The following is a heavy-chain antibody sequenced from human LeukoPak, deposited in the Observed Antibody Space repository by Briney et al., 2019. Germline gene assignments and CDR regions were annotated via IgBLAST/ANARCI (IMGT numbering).Heavy chain of an antibody. D-gene: IGHD3-10*01. CDR2: IYYSGST. Sequence: SETLSLTCTVSGGSISSYYWSWIRQPPGKGLEWIGYIYYSGSTNYNPSLESRVTISVDTSKNQFSLKLSSVTAADTAVYYCARLRWFGELLYFDYWGQGTLVTVSS. J-gene: IGHJ4*02. CDR3: ARLRWFGELLYFDY. V-gene: IGHV4-59*08. CDR1: GGSISSYY.